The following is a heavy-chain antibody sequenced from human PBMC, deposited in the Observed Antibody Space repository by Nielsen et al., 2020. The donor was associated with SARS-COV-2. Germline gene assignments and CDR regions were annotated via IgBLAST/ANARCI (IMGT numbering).Heavy chain of an antibody. V-gene: IGHV1-8*01. Sequence: ASVKVSCKASGYTFTSYDINWVRQATGQGLEWMGWMNPNSGNTGYAQKFQGRVTMTRNTSISTAYMELSSLRSEDTAVYYCAREEGPPIAAAGTADLDYGTDVWGQGTTVTVSS. CDR1: GYTFTSYD. CDR3: AREEGPPIAAAGTADLDYGTDV. J-gene: IGHJ6*02. CDR2: MNPNSGNT. D-gene: IGHD6-13*01.